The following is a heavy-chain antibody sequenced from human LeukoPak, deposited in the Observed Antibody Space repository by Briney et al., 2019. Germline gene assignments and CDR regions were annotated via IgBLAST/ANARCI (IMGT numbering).Heavy chain of an antibody. D-gene: IGHD2-2*01. CDR2: IYTSGST. CDR1: GGSISSYY. Sequence: SETLSLTCTVSGGSISSYYWSWIRQPPGKGLEWIGRIYTSGSTNYNPSLKSRVTISVDTSKNQFSLKLSSVTAADTAVYYCAREDIVVVPAAIDIWGQGTMVTVSS. CDR3: AREDIVVVPAAIDI. V-gene: IGHV4-4*08. J-gene: IGHJ3*02.